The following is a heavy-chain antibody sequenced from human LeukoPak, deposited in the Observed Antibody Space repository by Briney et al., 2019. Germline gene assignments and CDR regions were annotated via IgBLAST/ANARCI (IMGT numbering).Heavy chain of an antibody. CDR1: GGSISSSSYY. D-gene: IGHD5-24*01. V-gene: IGHV4-39*07. J-gene: IGHJ4*02. Sequence: PSETLSLTCTVSGGSISSSSYYWGWLRQPPGKGLEWIGSIYYSGSTYYNPSLKSRVDISVDTSKSQFSLKLSSVPAAETAVYYCARGRRGEPSDFDYWGQGTLVTVSS. CDR3: ARGRRGEPSDFDY. CDR2: IYYSGST.